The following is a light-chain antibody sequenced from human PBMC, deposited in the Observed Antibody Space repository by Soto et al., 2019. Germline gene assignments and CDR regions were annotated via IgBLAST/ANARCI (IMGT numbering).Light chain of an antibody. J-gene: IGLJ3*02. CDR2: GNS. CDR3: QSYDSSLSGWV. Sequence: QSVLTQPPSVSGAPGQRVTISCTESSSNIGAGYDVHWYQQLPGTAPKLLISGNSNRPSGVPDRFSGSKSGTSASLAITGIQAEDEADYYCQSYDSSLSGWVFGGGTKLTVL. V-gene: IGLV1-40*01. CDR1: SSNIGAGYD.